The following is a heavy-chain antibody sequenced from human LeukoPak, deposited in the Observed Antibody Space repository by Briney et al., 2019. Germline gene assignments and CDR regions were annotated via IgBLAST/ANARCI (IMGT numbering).Heavy chain of an antibody. D-gene: IGHD6-19*01. Sequence: PGGSLRLSCAASGFTFSSYWMSWVRQAPGKGLEWVANIKQDGSEKYYVDSVKGRFTISRDNAKNSLYLQMTSLRAEDTAVYYCAREFPFSSGIGAFDYWGQGTLVTVSS. CDR3: AREFPFSSGIGAFDY. V-gene: IGHV3-7*01. CDR1: GFTFSSYW. CDR2: IKQDGSEK. J-gene: IGHJ4*02.